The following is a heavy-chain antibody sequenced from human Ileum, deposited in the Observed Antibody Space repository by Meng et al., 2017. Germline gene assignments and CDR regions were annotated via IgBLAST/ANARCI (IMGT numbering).Heavy chain of an antibody. CDR2: ICNAGSNK. V-gene: IGHV3-33*01. CDR1: GFTLSSYG. Sequence: GGSLRLSCAASGFTLSSYGMHWVRQAPGKGPEWVSVICNAGSNKYYADSVEGRFTISRDNSKNTLYLQMNSLRAEDTAMYYCARYISGDGMRYFDLWGHGTLVTVSS. J-gene: IGHJ2*01. D-gene: IGHD2-21*01. CDR3: ARYISGDGMRYFDL.